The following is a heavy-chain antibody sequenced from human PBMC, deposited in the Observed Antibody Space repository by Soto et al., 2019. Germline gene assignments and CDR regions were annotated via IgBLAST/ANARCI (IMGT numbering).Heavy chain of an antibody. CDR3: ASCRGRGGYDYFGCYYYYGMDV. J-gene: IGHJ6*02. CDR1: GYTFTSYG. V-gene: IGHV1-18*04. Sequence: GASVKVSCKASGYTFTSYGISWVRQAPGQGLEWMGWISAYNGNTNYAQKLQGRVTMTTDTSTSTAYMELRGLRSDDTAVYYCASCRGRGGYDYFGCYYYYGMDVWGQGTTVTVSS. CDR2: ISAYNGNT. D-gene: IGHD5-12*01.